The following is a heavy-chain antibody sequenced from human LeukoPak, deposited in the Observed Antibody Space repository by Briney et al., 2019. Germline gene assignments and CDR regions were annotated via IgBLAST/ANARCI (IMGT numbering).Heavy chain of an antibody. V-gene: IGHV3-74*01. CDR3: ARVQGHPPNGLDV. CDR2: INSDGSST. D-gene: IGHD2-8*01. Sequence: GGSLRLSCAASGFTFSSYWMHWVRQAPGKGLVWVSRINSDGSSTSYADSVKGRFTIYRDKAKNTLYLQMNSLRAEDTAVYYCARVQGHPPNGLDVWGQGTMVTVSS. J-gene: IGHJ3*01. CDR1: GFTFSSYW.